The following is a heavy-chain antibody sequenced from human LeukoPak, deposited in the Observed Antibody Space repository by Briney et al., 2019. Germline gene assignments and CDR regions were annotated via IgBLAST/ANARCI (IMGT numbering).Heavy chain of an antibody. J-gene: IGHJ4*02. V-gene: IGHV4-31*03. CDR3: ARLHEMTTILDFDY. Sequence: SETLSLTCTVSGGSISSGGYYWSWIRQHPGNGLERIGYIYYSGSTYYNPSLKSRVTISVDTSKNQFSLKLSSVTAADTAVYYCARLHEMTTILDFDYWGQGTLVTVSS. CDR1: GGSISSGGYY. CDR2: IYYSGST. D-gene: IGHD2-21*02.